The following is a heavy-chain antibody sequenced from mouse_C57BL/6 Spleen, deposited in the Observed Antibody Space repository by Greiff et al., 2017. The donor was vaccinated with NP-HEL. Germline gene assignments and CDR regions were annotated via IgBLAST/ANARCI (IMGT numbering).Heavy chain of an antibody. Sequence: QVQLQQSGAELVKPGASVKISCKASGYAFSSYWMNWVKQRPGKGLEWIGQIYPGDGDTNYNGKFKGKATLTADKSSSTAYMQLSSLTSEDSAVYFCARWYYGSSDFDYWGQGTTLTVSS. V-gene: IGHV1-80*01. CDR2: IYPGDGDT. CDR3: ARWYYGSSDFDY. CDR1: GYAFSSYW. J-gene: IGHJ2*01. D-gene: IGHD1-1*01.